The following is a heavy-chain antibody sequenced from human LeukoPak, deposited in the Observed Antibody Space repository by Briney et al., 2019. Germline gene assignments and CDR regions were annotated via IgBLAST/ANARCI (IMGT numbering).Heavy chain of an antibody. CDR3: AVNSGSYSLDAFDI. CDR2: IYTSGST. Sequence: PSETLSLTCTVSGGSISSYYWSWIRQPAGKGLEWIGRIYTSGSTNYNPSLKSRVTMSVDTSKNQFSPKLSSVTAADTAVYYCAVNSGSYSLDAFDIWGQGTMVTVSS. CDR1: GGSISSYY. D-gene: IGHD1-26*01. J-gene: IGHJ3*02. V-gene: IGHV4-4*07.